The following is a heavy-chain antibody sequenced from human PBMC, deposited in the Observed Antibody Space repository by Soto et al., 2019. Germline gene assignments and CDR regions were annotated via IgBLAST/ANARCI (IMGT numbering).Heavy chain of an antibody. CDR3: ARGITIFGVVHRTNWFDP. V-gene: IGHV4-34*01. J-gene: IGHJ5*02. CDR2: INHSGST. CDR1: GGSFSGYY. D-gene: IGHD3-3*01. Sequence: SETLSLTCAVYGGSFSGYYWSWIRQPPGKGLEWIGEINHSGSTNYNPSLKSRVTISVDTSKNQFSLKLSSVAAADTAMYYCARGITIFGVVHRTNWFDPWGQGTLVTVSS.